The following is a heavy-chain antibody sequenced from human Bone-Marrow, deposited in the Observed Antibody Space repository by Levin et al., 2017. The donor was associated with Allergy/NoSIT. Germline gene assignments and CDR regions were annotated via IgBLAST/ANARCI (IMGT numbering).Heavy chain of an antibody. CDR1: GFIFSSYG. Sequence: GESLKISCTASGFIFSSYGIHWVRQAPGKGLEWVAIISYDGSKKYYAESVKGRFTISRDDSKNSLYLQMNSLRPEDTAIYYCARAIVPASIGTLGYWGQGTLVTVSS. J-gene: IGHJ4*02. CDR3: ARAIVPASIGTLGY. CDR2: ISYDGSKK. V-gene: IGHV3-30*03. D-gene: IGHD2-2*01.